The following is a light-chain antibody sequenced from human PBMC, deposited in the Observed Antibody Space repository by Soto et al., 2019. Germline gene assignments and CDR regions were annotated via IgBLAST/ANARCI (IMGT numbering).Light chain of an antibody. V-gene: IGLV1-47*01. CDR2: RNN. Sequence: QSVLTQPPSASGTPGQRVTISCSGSSSNIGRSYVFWYKQLPGTAPRLLIYRNNQRPSGVPDRFAGSKSGTGASLAISGLRSDDEAFYYCAAWDDSLSGVVFGGGTKLTVL. CDR1: SSNIGRSY. J-gene: IGLJ2*01. CDR3: AAWDDSLSGVV.